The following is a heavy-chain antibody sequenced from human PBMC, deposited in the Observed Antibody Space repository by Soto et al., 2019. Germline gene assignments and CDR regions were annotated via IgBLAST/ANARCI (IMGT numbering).Heavy chain of an antibody. V-gene: IGHV1-46*01. CDR3: ARDLVVVPAAIYYYGMDV. Sequence: GASVKVSCKASRYTFTSYYMHWVRQAPGQGLEWMGIINPSGGSTSYAQKFQGRVTMTRDTSTSTVYMELSSLRSEDTAVYYCARDLVVVPAAIYYYGMDVWGQGTTVTVSS. J-gene: IGHJ6*02. CDR1: RYTFTSYY. CDR2: INPSGGST. D-gene: IGHD2-2*01.